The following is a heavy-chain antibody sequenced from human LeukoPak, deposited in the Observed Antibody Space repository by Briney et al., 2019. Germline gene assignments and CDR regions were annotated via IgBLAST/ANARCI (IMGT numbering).Heavy chain of an antibody. D-gene: IGHD2-2*01. J-gene: IGHJ6*02. CDR3: GRGSRYCSSTSCYVTDYYYYYGMDV. Sequence: SQTLSLTCTVSGGSISSGGYYWSWNRQHPGKGLEWIGYFYYSGSTYYNPSLKSRVTISVDTSKNQFSLKLSSVTAADTAVYYCGRGSRYCSSTSCYVTDYYYYYGMDVWGQGTTVTVSS. V-gene: IGHV4-31*03. CDR2: FYYSGST. CDR1: GGSISSGGYY.